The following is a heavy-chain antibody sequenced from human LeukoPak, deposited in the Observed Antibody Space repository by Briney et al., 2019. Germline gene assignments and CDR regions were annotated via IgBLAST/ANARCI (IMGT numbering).Heavy chain of an antibody. CDR3: AKDRPENWGYYFDY. D-gene: IGHD7-27*01. J-gene: IGHJ4*02. CDR2: ISGSGGSS. Sequence: GGSLRLPCAASGFTFSSYAMSWVRQAPGKGLEWVSAISGSGGSSYYADSVKGRFTISRDSSKNTLYLQMNSLRAEDTAVYYCAKDRPENWGYYFDYWGQGTLVTVSS. V-gene: IGHV3-23*01. CDR1: GFTFSSYA.